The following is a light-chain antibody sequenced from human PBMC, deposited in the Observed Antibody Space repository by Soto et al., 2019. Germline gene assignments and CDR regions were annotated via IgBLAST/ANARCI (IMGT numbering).Light chain of an antibody. J-gene: IGKJ1*01. CDR1: QSISSW. Sequence: DIQMTQSPSTLSASVGDRVTITCRASQSISSWLAWYQQKPGKAPKLLIYDASSLESGVPSRFSGSGSATEFTLTISSLQPEDFATYSCQQYYISWSFGQGTKVDIK. V-gene: IGKV1-5*01. CDR2: DAS. CDR3: QQYYISWS.